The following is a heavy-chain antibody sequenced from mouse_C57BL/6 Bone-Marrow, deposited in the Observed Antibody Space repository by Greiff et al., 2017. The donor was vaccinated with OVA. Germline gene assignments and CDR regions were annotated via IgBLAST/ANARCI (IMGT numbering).Heavy chain of an antibody. D-gene: IGHD1-1*01. V-gene: IGHV1-61*01. CDR1: GYTFTSDW. CDR2: IYPSDSET. J-gene: IGHJ4*01. Sequence: QVQLQQPGAELVRPGSSVKLSCKASGYTFTSDWMDWVKQRPGQGLEWIGNIYPSDSETHYNQKFKDKATLTVDKSSSTAYMQLSSLTSEDSAVYYCARGLLLRDYAMDYWGQGTSVTVSS. CDR3: ARGLLLRDYAMDY.